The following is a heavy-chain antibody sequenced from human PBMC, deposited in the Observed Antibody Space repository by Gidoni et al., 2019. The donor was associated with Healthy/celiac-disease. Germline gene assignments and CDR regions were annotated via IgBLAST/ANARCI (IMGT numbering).Heavy chain of an antibody. J-gene: IGHJ5*02. D-gene: IGHD2-15*01. CDR2: INPNSGGT. Sequence: QVQLVQSGAEVKKPGASVKVSCKASGYTFTGYYMHWVRQAPGQGLEWMGWINPNSGGTNYAQKFQGRVTMTRDTSISTAYMELSRLRSDDTAVYYCAREYCSGGSCYSGNNWFDPWGQGTLVTVSS. CDR3: AREYCSGGSCYSGNNWFDP. CDR1: GYTFTGYY. V-gene: IGHV1-2*02.